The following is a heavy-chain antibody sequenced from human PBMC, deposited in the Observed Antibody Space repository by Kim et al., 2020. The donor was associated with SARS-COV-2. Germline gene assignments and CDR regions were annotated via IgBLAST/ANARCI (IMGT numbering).Heavy chain of an antibody. CDR3: ARYVYGYYGMYV. V-gene: IGHV3-48*04. J-gene: IGHJ6*02. D-gene: IGHD3-16*01. Sequence: FYADSMQGRLTISRDNAKKSPYRQMNSLRAEDTAVYYCARYVYGYYGMYVWGQGTTVTVSS.